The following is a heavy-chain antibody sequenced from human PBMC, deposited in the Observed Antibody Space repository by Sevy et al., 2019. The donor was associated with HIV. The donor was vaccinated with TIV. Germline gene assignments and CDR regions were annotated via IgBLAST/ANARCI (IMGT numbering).Heavy chain of an antibody. J-gene: IGHJ5*02. D-gene: IGHD3-16*01. V-gene: IGHV4-39*02. CDR3: ARLHPGEEAGGWFDP. Sequence: SETLSLTCTVSGDSIISSRYSWGWIRQPPGKGLEWIGTFSYSGSAYYSPSLKSRVTISVDTSTNHFSLKLTSVTAADTSVYYCARLHPGEEAGGWFDPWGQGTLVTVSS. CDR2: FSYSGSA. CDR1: GDSIISSRYS.